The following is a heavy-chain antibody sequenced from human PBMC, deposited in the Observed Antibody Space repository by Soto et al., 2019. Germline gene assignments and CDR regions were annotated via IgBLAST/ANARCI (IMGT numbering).Heavy chain of an antibody. CDR1: GFTFRNYA. J-gene: IGHJ4*02. V-gene: IGHV3-23*01. CDR2: ITASGSST. CDR3: VKGVADRGIDS. Sequence: EVQLLGSGEALVQPGGSLRLSCAASGFTFRNYAMTWVRQAPGQGLQYVSSITASGSSTFYAASVRGRFAISRDNAKSNLYLQMSSLRAEDTALYFCVKGVADRGIDSWGQGTLVTVSS.